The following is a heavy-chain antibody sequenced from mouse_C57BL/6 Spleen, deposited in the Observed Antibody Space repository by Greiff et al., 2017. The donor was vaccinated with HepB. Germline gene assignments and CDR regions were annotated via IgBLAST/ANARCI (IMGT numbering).Heavy chain of an antibody. V-gene: IGHV1-55*01. J-gene: IGHJ4*01. CDR2: IYPGSGST. Sequence: QVQLQQPGAELVKPGASVKMSCKASGYTFTIYWITWVKQRPGQGLEWIGDIYPGSGSTNYNEKFKSKATLTVDTSSSTAYMQLSSLTSEDSAVYYCARPGVGSKGDYWGQGTSVTVSS. CDR3: ARPGVGSKGDY. CDR1: GYTFTIYW. D-gene: IGHD1-1*02.